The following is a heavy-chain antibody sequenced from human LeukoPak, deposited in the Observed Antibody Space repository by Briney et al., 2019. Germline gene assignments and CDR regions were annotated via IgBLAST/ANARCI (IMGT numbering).Heavy chain of an antibody. CDR3: ARDSAGNDY. CDR1: GFTFSTYW. V-gene: IGHV3-7*01. CDR2: IKQDGSEK. D-gene: IGHD6-13*01. J-gene: IGHJ4*02. Sequence: GGSLRLSCAASGFTFSTYWMSWGRQAPGKGLEWVANIKQDGSEKYYVDSVKGRFTISRDNAKNSLYLQMNSLRAEDTAMYYCARDSAGNDYWGQGTLVTVSS.